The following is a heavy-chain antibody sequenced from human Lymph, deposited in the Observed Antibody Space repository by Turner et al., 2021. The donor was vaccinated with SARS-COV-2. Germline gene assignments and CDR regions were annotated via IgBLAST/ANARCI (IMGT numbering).Heavy chain of an antibody. D-gene: IGHD7-27*01. V-gene: IGHV3-20*01. J-gene: IGHJ4*02. Sequence: GYADSVKGRFTISRDNAKNSLYLQVNSLRAEDTALYHCARGTGAAHYWGQGTLVTVSS. CDR3: ARGTGAAHY.